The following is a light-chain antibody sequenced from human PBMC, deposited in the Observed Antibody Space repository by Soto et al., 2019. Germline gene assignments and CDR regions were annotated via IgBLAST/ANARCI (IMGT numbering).Light chain of an antibody. CDR2: EVS. Sequence: QSALTQPASVSGSPGQSITISCTGTSSDVGSYNLVSWYQQHPGNAPKLLIYEVSTRPSGVSNRFSGSKSGNTASLTISGLQAEDEAEYYCCSYAGSSTWVFGGGTKLTVL. CDR1: SSDVGSYNL. J-gene: IGLJ3*02. V-gene: IGLV2-23*02. CDR3: CSYAGSSTWV.